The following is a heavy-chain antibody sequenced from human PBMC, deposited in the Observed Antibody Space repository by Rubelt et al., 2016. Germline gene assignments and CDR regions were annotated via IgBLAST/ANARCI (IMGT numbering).Heavy chain of an antibody. Sequence: QLQLRESGPGLVKPSETVSLTCAVSGGSISSSNWRSWVRQPPGKGLEWIGEIYHSGSTNYNPSLKSRVTKSVDKAKNTFSLRLSFVTAADTAVYYCARGAGSGSYYNTYWGQGTLVTVSS. CDR3: ARGAGSGSYYNTY. D-gene: IGHD3-10*01. V-gene: IGHV4-4*02. CDR2: IYHSGST. CDR1: GGSISSSNW. J-gene: IGHJ4*02.